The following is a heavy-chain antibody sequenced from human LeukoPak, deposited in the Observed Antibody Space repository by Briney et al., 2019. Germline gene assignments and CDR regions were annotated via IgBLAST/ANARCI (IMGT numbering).Heavy chain of an antibody. D-gene: IGHD6-6*01. J-gene: IGHJ3*02. Sequence: SETLSLTCAVYGGSFSGYYWSWIRQPPGQGLEWIGEINHSGSTNYNPSLKSRVTISVDRSKNQFSLKLSSVTAADTAVYYCARERSSSSGDAFDIWGQGTMVTVSS. CDR3: ARERSSSSGDAFDI. CDR2: INHSGST. CDR1: GGSFSGYY. V-gene: IGHV4-34*01.